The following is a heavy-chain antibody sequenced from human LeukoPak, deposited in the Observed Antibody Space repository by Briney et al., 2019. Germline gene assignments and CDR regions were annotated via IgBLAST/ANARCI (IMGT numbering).Heavy chain of an antibody. CDR3: ARGVRIAAXQFMDY. J-gene: IGHJ4*02. V-gene: IGHV3-21*01. CDR2: ISSSSSYI. D-gene: IGHD6-13*01. CDR1: GFTFSSYS. Sequence: GSLRLSCAASGFTFSSYSMNWVRQAPGKGLEWVSSISSSSSYIYYADSVKGRFTISRDNAKNSLYLQMNSLRAEDTAVYYCARGVRIAAXQFMDYWGQGTLVTVSS.